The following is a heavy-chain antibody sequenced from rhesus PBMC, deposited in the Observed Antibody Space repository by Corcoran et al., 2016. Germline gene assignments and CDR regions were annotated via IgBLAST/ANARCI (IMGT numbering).Heavy chain of an antibody. Sequence: QVQLQESGPGLVKPSETLSLTCDVSGASISGHYYYPWIHQPPGKGLEWIGNIYGSCGVTNYNPSLKNRVTMSIDTSKNQFSLKLSSVTAADTSLYYCVTTGSTFDYWAQGVLVTVSS. CDR2: IYGSCGVT. V-gene: IGHV4-106*01. J-gene: IGHJ4*01. CDR1: GASISGHYY. CDR3: VTTGSTFDY. D-gene: IGHD3-34*01.